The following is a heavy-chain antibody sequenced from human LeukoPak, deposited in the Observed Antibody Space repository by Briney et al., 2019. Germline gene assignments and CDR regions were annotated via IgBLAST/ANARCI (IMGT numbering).Heavy chain of an antibody. D-gene: IGHD6-13*01. CDR1: GFTFSGYW. Sequence: GGSLRLSCAASGFTFSGYWMSWVRQAPGKGLEWVANIKQDGSEKYYVDSVKGRFTISRDNAKNSLYLQMNSLRAEDTAVYYCARELVAAAANWFDPWGQGTLVTVSS. CDR2: IKQDGSEK. CDR3: ARELVAAAANWFDP. J-gene: IGHJ5*02. V-gene: IGHV3-7*01.